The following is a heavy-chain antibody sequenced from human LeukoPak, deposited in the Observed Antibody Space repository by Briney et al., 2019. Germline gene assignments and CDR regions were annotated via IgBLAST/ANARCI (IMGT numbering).Heavy chain of an antibody. CDR3: ARVGRDSQHLDY. CDR2: ISSSGDII. D-gene: IGHD2-15*01. CDR1: GFTFSNYE. Sequence: GGSLRLSCAASGFTFSNYEMNWVRQAPRKGLEWVSYISSSGDIIYYADSVKGRLTFSRDNAKNSLYLQMNSLRAEDTAVYYCARVGRDSQHLDYWGPGTLVTVSS. J-gene: IGHJ4*02. V-gene: IGHV3-48*03.